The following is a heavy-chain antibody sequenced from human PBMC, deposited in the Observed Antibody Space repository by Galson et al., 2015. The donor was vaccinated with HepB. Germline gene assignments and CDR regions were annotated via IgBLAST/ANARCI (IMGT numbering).Heavy chain of an antibody. J-gene: IGHJ5*02. D-gene: IGHD1-26*01. V-gene: IGHV3-21*01. CDR1: GFTFSSYS. Sequence: SLRLSCAASGFTFSSYSMNWVRQAPGKGLEWVSSISSSSSYIYYADSVKGRFTISRDNAKNSLYLQMNSLRAEDTAVYYCARDRGYSGSYGAWFDPWGQGTLVTVSS. CDR2: ISSSSSYI. CDR3: ARDRGYSGSYGAWFDP.